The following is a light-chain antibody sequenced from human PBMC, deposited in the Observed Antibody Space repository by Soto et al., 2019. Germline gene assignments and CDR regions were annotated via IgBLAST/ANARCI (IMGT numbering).Light chain of an antibody. J-gene: IGKJ2*01. CDR1: QSIRNY. CDR2: VAS. CDR3: QQTYSSPYT. Sequence: DIQMTQSPSSLSASVGDRVTITCRASQSIRNYVSWYQQKPGKAPKFLIYVASTLQIGVPSRFSGSGSGTDFTITISSLQPEDFATYYCQQTYSSPYTFGPGTELQIK. V-gene: IGKV1-39*01.